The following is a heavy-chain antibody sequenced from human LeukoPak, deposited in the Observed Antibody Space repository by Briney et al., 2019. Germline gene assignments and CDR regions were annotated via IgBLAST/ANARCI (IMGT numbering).Heavy chain of an antibody. Sequence: SETLSLTCTVSGGSVSSGDYYWSWIRQPPGKGLEWIGYIYYSGSTYYNPSLKSRVTMSLDTSKNQFSLKLSSVTAADTAVYYCARGVDCSDFAFDIWGQGTMVTVSS. CDR3: ARGVDCSDFAFDI. CDR2: IYYSGST. V-gene: IGHV4-30-4*01. CDR1: GGSVSSGDYY. D-gene: IGHD2-15*01. J-gene: IGHJ3*02.